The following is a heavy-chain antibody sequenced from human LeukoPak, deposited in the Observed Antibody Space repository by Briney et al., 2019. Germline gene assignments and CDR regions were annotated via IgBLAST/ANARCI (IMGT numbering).Heavy chain of an antibody. CDR2: ISSSSSTI. Sequence: GGSLRLSCATSGFNLRSYSMNWVRQAPGKGLEWVSYISSSSSTIKYADSVKGRFTISRDNAKKSVYLQMNSLRGEDTAVYYCAREGALYCSGGSCYPLDYWGQGTLVTVSS. CDR3: AREGALYCSGGSCYPLDY. V-gene: IGHV3-48*01. CDR1: GFNLRSYS. D-gene: IGHD2-15*01. J-gene: IGHJ4*02.